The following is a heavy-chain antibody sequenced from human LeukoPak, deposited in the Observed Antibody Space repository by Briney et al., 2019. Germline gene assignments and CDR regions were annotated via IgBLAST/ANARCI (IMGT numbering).Heavy chain of an antibody. V-gene: IGHV4-31*03. CDR1: GGSIRSGGYY. J-gene: IGHJ4*02. CDR2: IYYSGST. CDR3: ASLPPY. Sequence: SETLSLTCTVSGGSIRSGGYYWSWIRQHPGEGLEWIGYIYYSGSTFYNPSLKSRLTISVDTSNNQFSLRLSSVTAADTAVYYCASLPPYWGQGTLVTVSS.